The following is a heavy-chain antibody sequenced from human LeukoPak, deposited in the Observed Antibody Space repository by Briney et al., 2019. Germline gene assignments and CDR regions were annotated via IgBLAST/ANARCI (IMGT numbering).Heavy chain of an antibody. D-gene: IGHD1-26*01. CDR2: IYYSGST. J-gene: IGHJ4*02. V-gene: IGHV4-59*01. Sequence: SETLSLTCTVSGGSISSYYWSWIRQPPGKGLEWIGYIYYSGSTNYNPSLKSRVTISVDTSKNQFSLKLSSVTAADTAVYYCARGIVGATRFDYWVQGTLVTVSS. CDR1: GGSISSYY. CDR3: ARGIVGATRFDY.